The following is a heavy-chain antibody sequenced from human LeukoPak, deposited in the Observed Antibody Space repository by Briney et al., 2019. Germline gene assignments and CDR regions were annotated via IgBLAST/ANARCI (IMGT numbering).Heavy chain of an antibody. Sequence: ASVEVSCKASGYTFTGYYMHWVRQAPGQGLEWMGWINPNSDGTNYAQKFQGRVTMTRDTSISTAYMELSRLRSDDTAVYYCARVQYDFWSGSYYFDYWGQGTLVTVSS. J-gene: IGHJ4*02. CDR2: INPNSDGT. CDR1: GYTFTGYY. D-gene: IGHD3-3*01. CDR3: ARVQYDFWSGSYYFDY. V-gene: IGHV1-2*02.